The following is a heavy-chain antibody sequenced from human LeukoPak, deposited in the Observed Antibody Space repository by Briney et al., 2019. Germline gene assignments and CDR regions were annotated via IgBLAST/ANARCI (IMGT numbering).Heavy chain of an antibody. CDR3: AREGDYGDYSKSFYYMDV. V-gene: IGHV4-4*07. CDR1: GGYIGSYY. CDR2: IYTSENT. J-gene: IGHJ6*03. D-gene: IGHD4-17*01. Sequence: SETLSLTCTVSGGYIGSYYWSWVRQPAGKGLEWIGRIYTSENTDYNPSLKSRVTMSVDMSTSQFSLRLTSVTAADTAVYYCAREGDYGDYSKSFYYMDVWGKGTTVTVSS.